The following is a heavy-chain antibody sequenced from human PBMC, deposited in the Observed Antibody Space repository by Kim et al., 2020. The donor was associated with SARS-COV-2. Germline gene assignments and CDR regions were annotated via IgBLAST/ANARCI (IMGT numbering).Heavy chain of an antibody. Sequence: SETLSLTCTVSGVSISSYYCSWIRQPPVKGLEWIGYIYYSGSTNYNPSLKSRLIISVDTSNNHLLLKLSSVTAADTAVYYSSSGNSCLFGEVNGFYPWG. CDR2: IYYSGST. V-gene: IGHV4-59*13. CDR3: SSGNSCLFGEVNGFYP. J-gene: IGHJ5*02. CDR1: GVSISSYY. D-gene: IGHD3-10*02.